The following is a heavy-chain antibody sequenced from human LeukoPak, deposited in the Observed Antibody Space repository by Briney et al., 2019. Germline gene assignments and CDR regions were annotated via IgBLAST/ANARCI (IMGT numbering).Heavy chain of an antibody. V-gene: IGHV1-2*02. Sequence: ASVKVSCKASGYTFTSYYMHWVRQAPGQGLEWMGIINPSSGGTNYAQKFQGRVTMTRDTSISTAYMELSSLTSGDTAVYYCARDYYGSGNRFDYWGQGTLVTVFS. CDR2: INPSSGGT. CDR1: GYTFTSYY. CDR3: ARDYYGSGNRFDY. D-gene: IGHD3-10*01. J-gene: IGHJ4*02.